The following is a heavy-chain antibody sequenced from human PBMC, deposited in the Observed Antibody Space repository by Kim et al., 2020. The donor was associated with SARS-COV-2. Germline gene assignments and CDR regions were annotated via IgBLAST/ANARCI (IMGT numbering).Heavy chain of an antibody. CDR2: IGSSGGTI. CDR3: ARDGRERGMDV. Sequence: GGSLRLSCAASEFTFNDYSMSWIRQAPGKGLEWVSYIGSSGGTIYYADSVKGRFTISRDNAKNSLNLQMNSLRAEDTAVYYCARDGRERGMDVWGQGTTVTVSS. V-gene: IGHV3-11*01. CDR1: EFTFNDYS. J-gene: IGHJ6*02.